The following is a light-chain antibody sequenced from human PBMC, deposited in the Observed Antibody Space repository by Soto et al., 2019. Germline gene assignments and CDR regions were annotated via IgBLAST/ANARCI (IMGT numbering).Light chain of an antibody. V-gene: IGKV3-20*01. CDR2: GTS. J-gene: IGKJ5*01. Sequence: EIVLTQSPGTLSLSPGERATLSCRASQSVSSGYLAWYQQKPGQAPRLLIYGTSTRATGIPDRFSGSGSGTDFSLTISILEPEDFALYYCQHYGTSSITFGQGTRQEIK. CDR1: QSVSSGY. CDR3: QHYGTSSIT.